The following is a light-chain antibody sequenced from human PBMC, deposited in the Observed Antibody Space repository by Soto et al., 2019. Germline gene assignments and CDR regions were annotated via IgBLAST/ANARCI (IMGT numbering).Light chain of an antibody. V-gene: IGKV3-15*01. Sequence: EIVLTQSPVTPSVTPGERVTLSCRASQRLSINLSWYQQRPGQAPRLLIYGASIRATDIPARFIGSGSGTEFTLTISSLQSEDFAVYYCQQYINWPRTFGQGTKVDIK. CDR2: GAS. CDR1: QRLSIN. J-gene: IGKJ1*01. CDR3: QQYINWPRT.